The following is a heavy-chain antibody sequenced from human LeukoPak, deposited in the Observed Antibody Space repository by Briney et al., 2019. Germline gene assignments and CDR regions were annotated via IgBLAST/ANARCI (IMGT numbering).Heavy chain of an antibody. V-gene: IGHV1-2*02. J-gene: IGHJ5*02. D-gene: IGHD3-22*01. CDR2: INPNSGGT. CDR1: GYTFTGYY. CDR3: ARDSTLLALRLYDSSGYFNWFDP. Sequence: ASVKVSCKASGYTFTGYYMHWVRQAPGQGLEWMGWINPNSGGTNYAQKFQGRVTMTRDTSISTAYMELSRLRSDDTAVYYCARDSTLLALRLYDSSGYFNWFDPRGQGTLVTVSS.